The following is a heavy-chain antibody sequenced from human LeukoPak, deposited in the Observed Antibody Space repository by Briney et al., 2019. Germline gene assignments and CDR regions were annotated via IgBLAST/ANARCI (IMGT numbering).Heavy chain of an antibody. J-gene: IGHJ4*02. CDR2: IYTSGST. Sequence: SETLSLTCTVSGGSISSSSYYWGWIRQPPGKGLEWIGRIYTSGSTNYNPSLKSRVTISVDTSKNQFSLKLSSVTAADTAVYYCAIYSYGSPFDYWGQGTLVTVSS. CDR1: GGSISSSSYY. CDR3: AIYSYGSPFDY. D-gene: IGHD5-18*01. V-gene: IGHV4-39*07.